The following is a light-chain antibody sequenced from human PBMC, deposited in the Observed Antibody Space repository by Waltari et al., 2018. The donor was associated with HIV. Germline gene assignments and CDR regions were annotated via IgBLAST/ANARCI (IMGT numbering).Light chain of an antibody. CDR2: EDN. V-gene: IGLV6-57*01. CDR1: SGRLASNY. Sequence: NFMLPQPHSVSESPGKTVTISCPPRSGRLASNYVQWYQQRPGSSPTTVIYEDNQRPSGVPDRFSGSIDSSSNSASLTISGLKTEDEADYYCQSSDSSNWVFGGGTKLTVL. J-gene: IGLJ3*02. CDR3: QSSDSSNWV.